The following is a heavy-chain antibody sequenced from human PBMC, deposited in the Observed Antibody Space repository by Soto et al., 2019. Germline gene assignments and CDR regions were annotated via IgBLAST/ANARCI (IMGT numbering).Heavy chain of an antibody. D-gene: IGHD2-2*03. V-gene: IGHV1-46*01. CDR3: ARALDIVVVPAAPLYGMDV. Sequence: VASVKVSCKASGYTFTSYYMHWVRQAPGQGLEWMGIINPSGGSTSYAQKFQGRVTMTRDTSTSTVYMELSSLRSEDTAVYYCARALDIVVVPAAPLYGMDVWGQGTTATVSS. CDR1: GYTFTSYY. J-gene: IGHJ6*02. CDR2: INPSGGST.